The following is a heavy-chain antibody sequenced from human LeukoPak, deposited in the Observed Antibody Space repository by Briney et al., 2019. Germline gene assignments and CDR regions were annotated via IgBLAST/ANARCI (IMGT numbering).Heavy chain of an antibody. CDR2: INHSGST. CDR3: ARKQWVEYYFES. D-gene: IGHD6-19*01. J-gene: IGHJ4*02. Sequence: SETLSLTCAVYGGSFSGYYWSWIRQPPGKGLEWIGEINHSGSTNYNPSLKSRVTISVDTSKHQFSLKLSSVTAADTAVYYCARKQWVEYYFESWGQGTLVTVSS. V-gene: IGHV4-34*01. CDR1: GGSFSGYY.